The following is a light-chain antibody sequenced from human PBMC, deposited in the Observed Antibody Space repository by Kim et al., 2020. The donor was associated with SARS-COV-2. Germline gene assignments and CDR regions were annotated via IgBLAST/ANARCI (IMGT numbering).Light chain of an antibody. CDR2: AAS. CDR1: QSFSSIL. CDR3: QYYCNSPYT. V-gene: IGKV3-20*01. Sequence: EIVLTQSPGTLSLSPGERATLSCRASQSFSSILLSWYQQKPGEAPRLLLCAASSRTAVTPERFSGSGGGTDFTISINVLSPVYFVLYYWQYYCNSPYTFGPGTKLEI. J-gene: IGKJ2*01.